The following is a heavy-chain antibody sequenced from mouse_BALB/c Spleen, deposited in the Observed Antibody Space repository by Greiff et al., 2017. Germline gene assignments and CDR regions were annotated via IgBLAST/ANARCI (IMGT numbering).Heavy chain of an antibody. J-gene: IGHJ3*01. D-gene: IGHD2-4*01. CDR2: ILPGSGST. Sequence: QVQLQQSGAELMKPGASVKISCKATGYTFSSYWIEWVKQRPGHGLEWIGEILPGSGSTNYNEKFKGKATFTADTSSNTAYMQLSSLTSEDSAVYYCAREGGLRGFAYWGQGTLVTVSA. CDR3: AREGGLRGFAY. CDR1: GYTFSSYW. V-gene: IGHV1-9*01.